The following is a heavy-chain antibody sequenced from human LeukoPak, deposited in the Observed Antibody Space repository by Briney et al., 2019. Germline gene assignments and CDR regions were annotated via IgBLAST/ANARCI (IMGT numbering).Heavy chain of an antibody. Sequence: PSETLSLTCTVSGGSISSGSYYWSWIRQPAGKGLEWIGRIYTSGSTNYNPSLKSRVTMSVDTSKNQFSLKLSSVTAADTAVYYCASEVGYTMVRGAWYYFDYWGQGTLVTVSS. J-gene: IGHJ4*02. V-gene: IGHV4-61*02. CDR3: ASEVGYTMVRGAWYYFDY. CDR1: GGSISSGSYY. D-gene: IGHD3-10*01. CDR2: IYTSGST.